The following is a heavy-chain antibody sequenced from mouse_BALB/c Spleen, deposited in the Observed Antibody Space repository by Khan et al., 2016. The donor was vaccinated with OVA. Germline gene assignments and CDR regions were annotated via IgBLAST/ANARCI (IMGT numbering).Heavy chain of an antibody. CDR3: ARRTTEYALDY. D-gene: IGHD2-14*01. CDR1: GYTFTSHT. V-gene: IGHV1-4*01. CDR2: INPRSG. Sequence: LEESGAELARPGASVKMSCKTSGYTFTSHTMHWIKQRPGQGLEWIGYINPRSGYNQKLNDKATLTADISSSTAYMQLSSLTSEDSAVYYCARRTTEYALDYWGQGTPVTVSS. J-gene: IGHJ4*01.